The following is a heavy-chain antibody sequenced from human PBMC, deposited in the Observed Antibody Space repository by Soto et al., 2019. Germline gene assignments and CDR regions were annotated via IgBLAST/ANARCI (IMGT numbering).Heavy chain of an antibody. V-gene: IGHV4-59*01. CDR3: ATWSGYTYFDY. CDR1: GGSIKSYY. Sequence: PSETMDLTCTVSGGSIKSYYWSWIRQPPGKGLEWIGYIYYSGSTNYNPSLKSRVTISVDTSKNQFSLKLSSVTAADTAVYYCATWSGYTYFDYWGQGTLVTVSS. J-gene: IGHJ4*02. CDR2: IYYSGST. D-gene: IGHD3-3*01.